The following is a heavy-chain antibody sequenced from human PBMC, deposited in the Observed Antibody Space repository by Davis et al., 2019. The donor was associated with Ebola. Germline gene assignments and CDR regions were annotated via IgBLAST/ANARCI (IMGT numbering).Heavy chain of an antibody. J-gene: IGHJ2*01. V-gene: IGHV3-7*04. Sequence: GESLKISCAASGFTFSDHWMSWVRQVPGKGMEWVANIKQDGSEKYYVDSVKGRFTISRDNAKNSLYLQMNSLRADDTAVYYCARGVTTPGWYWHFDLWGRGTLVTVSS. CDR3: ARGVTTPGWYWHFDL. CDR2: IKQDGSEK. CDR1: GFTFSDHW. D-gene: IGHD2-21*02.